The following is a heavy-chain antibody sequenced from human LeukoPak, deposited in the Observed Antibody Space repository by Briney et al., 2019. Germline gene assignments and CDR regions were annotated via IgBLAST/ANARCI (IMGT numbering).Heavy chain of an antibody. CDR2: MTWGGNEE. CDR3: ARERDNVGYTLLWY. Sequence: GGSLRLSCAASGFSFNDYGIHWVRQAPGKGLEWVGVMTWGGNEEHYADSVKGRFTFSRDKSKNTLYLQMNSMRVEDTAVYYCARERDNVGYTLLWYWGQGTLVTVSS. CDR1: GFSFNDYG. J-gene: IGHJ4*02. D-gene: IGHD5-24*01. V-gene: IGHV3-30*03.